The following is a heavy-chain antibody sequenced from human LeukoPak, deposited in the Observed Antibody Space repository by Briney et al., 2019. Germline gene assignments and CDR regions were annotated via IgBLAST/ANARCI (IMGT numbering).Heavy chain of an antibody. CDR2: ISAYNGNT. CDR1: GYTFTSYG. D-gene: IGHD5-12*01. CDR3: ARATRLRPLKYYYMDV. V-gene: IGHV1-18*01. Sequence: ASVNVSCKASGYTFTSYGISWVRQAPGQGLEWMGWISAYNGNTNYAQKLQGRVTMTTDTSTSTAYMELRSLRSDDTAVYYCARATRLRPLKYYYMDVWGKGTTVTVSS. J-gene: IGHJ6*03.